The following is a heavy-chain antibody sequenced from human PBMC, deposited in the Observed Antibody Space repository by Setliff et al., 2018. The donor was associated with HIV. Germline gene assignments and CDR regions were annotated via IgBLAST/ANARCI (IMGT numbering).Heavy chain of an antibody. CDR2: IYYSGST. J-gene: IGHJ4*02. CDR1: GGSISSGGYY. CDR3: ARGVAAAGL. V-gene: IGHV4-31*03. Sequence: PSETLSLTCTVSGGSISSGGYYWSWSRQHPGKGLEWIGNIYYSGSTYYNPSLTSRVTISVDTSKNQFSLKLSSVTAADTAVHYCARGVAAAGLWGQGTLVTVSS. D-gene: IGHD6-13*01.